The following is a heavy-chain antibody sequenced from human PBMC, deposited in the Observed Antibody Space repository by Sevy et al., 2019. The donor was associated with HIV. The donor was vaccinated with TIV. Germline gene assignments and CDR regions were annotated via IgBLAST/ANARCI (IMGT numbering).Heavy chain of an antibody. CDR3: ARAGDIVVVPAANFDY. CDR2: ISAYNGNT. D-gene: IGHD2-2*01. J-gene: IGHJ4*02. Sequence: ASVKVSCKASGYTFTSYGISWVRQAPGQGLEWMGWISAYNGNTNYAQKLQGRVTMTTDTSTSTAYMELRSLRPDDTAVYYCARAGDIVVVPAANFDYWGQGTLVTVSS. CDR1: GYTFTSYG. V-gene: IGHV1-18*01.